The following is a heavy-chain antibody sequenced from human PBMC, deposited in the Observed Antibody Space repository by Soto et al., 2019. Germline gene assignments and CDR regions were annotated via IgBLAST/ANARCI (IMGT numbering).Heavy chain of an antibody. CDR3: SRGTSIPAAGDY. Sequence: QVQLVQSGAEVKKPGASVTVSCKASGYTFTNYGINWVRQAPGQGLEWLGWVSAYNGERRYAQRVQARVIMTTDTSTTTAYMELRSLRPDDTAVYYCSRGTSIPAAGDYWGQGTLVTVSS. D-gene: IGHD6-6*01. CDR1: GYTFTNYG. V-gene: IGHV1-18*01. CDR2: VSAYNGER. J-gene: IGHJ4*01.